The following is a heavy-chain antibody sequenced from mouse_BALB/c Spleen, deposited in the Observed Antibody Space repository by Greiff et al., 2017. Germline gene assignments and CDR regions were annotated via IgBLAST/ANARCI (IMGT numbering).Heavy chain of an antibody. D-gene: IGHD4-1*01. Sequence: EVHLVESGGGLVKLGGSLKLSCAASGFTFSSYYMSWVRQTPEKRLELVAAINSNGGSTYYPDTVKGRFTISRDNAKNTLYLQMSSLKSEDTALYYCARLDWDGAWFAYWGQGTLVTVSA. V-gene: IGHV5-6-2*01. CDR3: ARLDWDGAWFAY. CDR2: INSNGGST. CDR1: GFTFSSYY. J-gene: IGHJ3*01.